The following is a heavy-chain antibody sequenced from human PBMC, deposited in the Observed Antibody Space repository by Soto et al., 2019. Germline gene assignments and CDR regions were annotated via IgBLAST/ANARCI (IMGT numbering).Heavy chain of an antibody. J-gene: IGHJ6*02. Sequence: ASETLSLTCTVSGGSISSSSYYWGWIRQPPGKGLEWIGSIYYSGSTYYNPSLKSRVTISVDTSKNQFSLKLSSVTAADTAVYYCARRVSRYFDQANYGMDVWGQATTVTVSS. CDR1: GGSISSSSYY. V-gene: IGHV4-39*01. CDR2: IYYSGST. CDR3: ARRVSRYFDQANYGMDV. D-gene: IGHD3-9*01.